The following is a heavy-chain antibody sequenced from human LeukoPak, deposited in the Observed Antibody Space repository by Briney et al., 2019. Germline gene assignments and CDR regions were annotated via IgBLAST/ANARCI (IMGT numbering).Heavy chain of an antibody. CDR2: ISGSGGST. D-gene: IGHD3-16*01. Sequence: PGGSLRLSCAASGFTFSSYAMSWVRQAPGKGLEWVSAISGSGGSTYYADSVKGRFTISGDNSKNTLYLQMNSLRAEDTAVYYCAKDVAGSDYVWGSSFDYWGQGTLVTVSS. J-gene: IGHJ4*02. V-gene: IGHV3-23*01. CDR1: GFTFSSYA. CDR3: AKDVAGSDYVWGSSFDY.